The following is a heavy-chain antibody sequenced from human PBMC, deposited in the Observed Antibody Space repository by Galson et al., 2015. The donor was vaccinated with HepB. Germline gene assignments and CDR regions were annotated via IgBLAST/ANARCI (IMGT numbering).Heavy chain of an antibody. CDR1: GGTFSSYA. V-gene: IGHV1-69*13. Sequence: SVKVSCKASGGTFSSYAISWVRQAPGQGLEWMGGIIPIFGTANYAQKFQGRVTITADESTSTAYMELSSLRSEDTAVYYCATHYCSSTSCYRWGALAFDIWGQGTMVTVSS. J-gene: IGHJ3*02. CDR3: ATHYCSSTSCYRWGALAFDI. CDR2: IIPIFGTA. D-gene: IGHD2-2*01.